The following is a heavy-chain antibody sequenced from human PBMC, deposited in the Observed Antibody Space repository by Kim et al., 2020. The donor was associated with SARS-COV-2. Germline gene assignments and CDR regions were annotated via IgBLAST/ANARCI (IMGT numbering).Heavy chain of an antibody. CDR2: ISGDGDRT. CDR3: AKDIFRVVPYFYYYYGIDV. Sequence: GGSLRLSCAASGFTFDDYAIHWVRQAPGKGLEWVSLISGDGDRTYYADSVKGRFTISRDNSKNSLYLQMNSLRTEDTALYYCAKDIFRVVPYFYYYYGIDVWRQGPTVTVSS. CDR1: GFTFDDYA. J-gene: IGHJ6*02. V-gene: IGHV3-43*02. D-gene: IGHD2-2*01.